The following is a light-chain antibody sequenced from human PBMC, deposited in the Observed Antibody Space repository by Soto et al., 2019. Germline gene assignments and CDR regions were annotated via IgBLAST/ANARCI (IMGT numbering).Light chain of an antibody. CDR3: QQYDNSPLT. J-gene: IGKJ4*01. Sequence: DIVLTQSPGTLSLSPGERATLSCRASETVNSNYLAWYQQKPGQAPRVVIYGVSRRATGIPDRFSGSGSGTDFTLTISRLEPEDFAVYYCQQYDNSPLTFGGGTKVDIK. CDR2: GVS. V-gene: IGKV3-20*01. CDR1: ETVNSNY.